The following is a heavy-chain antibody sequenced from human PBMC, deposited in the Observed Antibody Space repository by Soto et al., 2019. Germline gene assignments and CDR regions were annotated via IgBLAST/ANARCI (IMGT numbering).Heavy chain of an antibody. CDR2: ISPYNGNT. D-gene: IGHD4-17*01. CDR3: GRWESSAVTNRLFRRNRQENWFDP. CDR1: GYTFTSYG. V-gene: IGHV1-18*01. J-gene: IGHJ5*02. Sequence: QVQLVQSGTEVKKPGASVKVSCKASGYTFTSYGISWVRQAPGQGLEWMGWISPYNGNTNYAQKLQGRVTMTTDTTKSTDDRGQRSLRTDDTAVYYCGRWESSAVTNRLFRRNRQENWFDPWGQGTLVTVSS.